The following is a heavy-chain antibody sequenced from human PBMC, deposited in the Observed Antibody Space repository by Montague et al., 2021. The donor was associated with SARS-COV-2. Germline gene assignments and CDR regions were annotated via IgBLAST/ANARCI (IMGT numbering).Heavy chain of an antibody. CDR1: GGSISNHY. V-gene: IGHV4-59*11. CDR2: FYSANT. CDR3: ATYGSGTKDDGFDI. J-gene: IGHJ3*02. Sequence: SETLSLTCTVSGGSISNHYWSWIRQPPGKGLEWIAFYSANTNYNPSLTRRVTITVDTSKNQFSLKLSSVTAADTAVYYCATYGSGTKDDGFDIWGQGTMVTVSS. D-gene: IGHD3-10*01.